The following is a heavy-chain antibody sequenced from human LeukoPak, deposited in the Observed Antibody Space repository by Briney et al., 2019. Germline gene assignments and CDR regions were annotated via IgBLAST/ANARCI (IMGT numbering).Heavy chain of an antibody. V-gene: IGHV1-69*02. J-gene: IGHJ5*02. CDR2: IIPILGIA. CDR3: ARSHSRAVPAANPLWGWFDP. CDR1: GGTFSSYT. D-gene: IGHD2-2*01. Sequence: ASVKVSCKASGGTFSSYTISWVRQAPGQGLEWMGRIIPILGIANYAQKFQGRVTSTADKSTSTAYMELSSLRSEDTAVYYCARSHSRAVPAANPLWGWFDPWGQGTLVTVSS.